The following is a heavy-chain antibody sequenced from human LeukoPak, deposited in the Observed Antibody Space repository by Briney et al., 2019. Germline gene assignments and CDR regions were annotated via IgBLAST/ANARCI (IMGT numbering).Heavy chain of an antibody. CDR1: GYTFTGYY. J-gene: IGHJ4*02. Sequence: HRASVKVSCKAAGYTFTGYYMHWVRQAAGQGREWMGWMSPNSGGTNFARKRQGRVTMTRDTSISTPYTELRKLRSDDTAVHYCARNQYSSGWFYYWGQGTLVTVSS. D-gene: IGHD6-19*01. CDR3: ARNQYSSGWFYY. CDR2: MSPNSGGT. V-gene: IGHV1-2*02.